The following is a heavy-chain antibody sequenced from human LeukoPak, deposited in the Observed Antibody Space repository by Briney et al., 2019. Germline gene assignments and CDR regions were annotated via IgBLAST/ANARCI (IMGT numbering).Heavy chain of an antibody. CDR2: IYYSGST. CDR3: ARGHCSGGSCYGRYYYYYMDV. J-gene: IGHJ6*03. CDR1: GGSISSYY. D-gene: IGHD2-15*01. V-gene: IGHV4-59*12. Sequence: SETLSLTCTVSGGSISSYYWSWIRQPPGKGLEWVGYIYYSGSTNYNPSLKSRVTISVDTSKNQFSLRLSSVTAADTAVYYCARGHCSGGSCYGRYYYYYMDVWGKGTTVTVSS.